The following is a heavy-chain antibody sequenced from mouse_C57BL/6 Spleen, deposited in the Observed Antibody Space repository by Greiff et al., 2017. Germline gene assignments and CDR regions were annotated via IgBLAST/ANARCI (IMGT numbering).Heavy chain of an antibody. Sequence: VQLQQSGAGLVRPGASVTLSCEASGYTFTDDEMHWVKQTPVHGLEWIGAIDPETGGTACNQKFKGKAILSADKSSGTAYMWLRSLTSEDSAVYYCTREDYALYYAMDYWRQGPSVTVSS. CDR3: TREDYALYYAMDY. D-gene: IGHD1-1*01. V-gene: IGHV1-15*01. J-gene: IGHJ4*01. CDR1: GYTFTDDE. CDR2: IDPETGGT.